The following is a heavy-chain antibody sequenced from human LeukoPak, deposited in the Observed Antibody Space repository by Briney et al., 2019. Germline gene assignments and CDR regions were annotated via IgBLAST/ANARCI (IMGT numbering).Heavy chain of an antibody. V-gene: IGHV1-24*01. CDR2: FDPEDGET. J-gene: IGHJ5*02. Sequence: ASVKVSCKVSGYTLTELSMHWVRQAPRKGLEWMGGFDPEDGETIYAQKFQGRVTMTEDTSTDTAYMELSSLRSEDTAVYYCATTTGAHNWFDPWGQGTLVTVSS. CDR1: GYTLTELS. CDR3: ATTTGAHNWFDP. D-gene: IGHD2-8*02.